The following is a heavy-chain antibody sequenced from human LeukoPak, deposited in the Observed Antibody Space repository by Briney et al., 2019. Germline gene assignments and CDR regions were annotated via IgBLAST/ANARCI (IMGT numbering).Heavy chain of an antibody. Sequence: GGSLRLSCAASGFTLSTYWIHWDRQPPGKGPVWVSRINSDGNSFADSVKGRFTISRDNAKNTVYLQMNSLRAEDTAVYFCARGYTFGTLDYWGQGALVTVSS. D-gene: IGHD3-16*01. CDR1: GFTLSTYW. J-gene: IGHJ4*02. CDR2: INSDGN. CDR3: ARGYTFGTLDY. V-gene: IGHV3-74*01.